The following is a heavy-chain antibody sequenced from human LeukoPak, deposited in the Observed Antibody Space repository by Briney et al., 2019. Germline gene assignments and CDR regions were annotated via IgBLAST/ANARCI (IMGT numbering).Heavy chain of an antibody. V-gene: IGHV3-74*01. Sequence: GGSLRLSCAASGFTFSSYWMHWVRQAPGKGLVWVSRINSDGGSTSYADSVKGRFTISRDNAKNTLYLQMNSLRAEDTAVYYCAKGFPLFGRLDYYMDVWGKGTTVTVSS. CDR1: GFTFSSYW. D-gene: IGHD3-10*01. CDR2: INSDGGST. CDR3: AKGFPLFGRLDYYMDV. J-gene: IGHJ6*03.